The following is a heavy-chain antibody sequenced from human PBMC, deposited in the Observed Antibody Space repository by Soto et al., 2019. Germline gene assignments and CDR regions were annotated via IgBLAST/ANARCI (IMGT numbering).Heavy chain of an antibody. D-gene: IGHD3-16*01. CDR3: AREDYDLDNGMDV. CDR1: GYTLTSYY. CDR2: INPSGGST. Sequence: ASVKVSCKASGYTLTSYYMHWVRQAPGQGLEWMGIINPSGGSTSYAQKFQGRVTMARDTSTSTVYMELSSLRSEDTAVYYCAREDYDLDNGMDVWGQGTTVTVSS. V-gene: IGHV1-46*01. J-gene: IGHJ6*02.